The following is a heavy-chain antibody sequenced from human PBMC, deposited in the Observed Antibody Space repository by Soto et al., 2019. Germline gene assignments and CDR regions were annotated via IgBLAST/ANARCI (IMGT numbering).Heavy chain of an antibody. CDR3: ARVAAGGIVVVPAAMGWFDP. J-gene: IGHJ5*02. CDR1: GYTFTSYG. CDR2: ISAYNGNT. Sequence: QVQLVQSGAEVKKPGASVKVSCKASGYTFTSYGISWVRQAPGQGLEWMGWISAYNGNTNYAQKLQGRVTMTTDTSTSTAYMELRSLRSDDTAVYYCARVAAGGIVVVPAAMGWFDPWGQGTLVTVSS. V-gene: IGHV1-18*01. D-gene: IGHD2-2*01.